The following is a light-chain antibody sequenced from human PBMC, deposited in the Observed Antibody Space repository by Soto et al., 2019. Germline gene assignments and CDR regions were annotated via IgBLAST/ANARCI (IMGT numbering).Light chain of an antibody. Sequence: NFMLTQPHSVSESPGKTVTITCTRSSGSIATNYVQWYQQRPGSAPTTVIYENDQRPSGVPDRFSGSIDRSSNSASLSISGLKPEDEADYHCQSYQNINHAVVFGGGTKLTVL. V-gene: IGLV6-57*03. J-gene: IGLJ2*01. CDR1: SGSIATNY. CDR2: END. CDR3: QSYQNINHAVV.